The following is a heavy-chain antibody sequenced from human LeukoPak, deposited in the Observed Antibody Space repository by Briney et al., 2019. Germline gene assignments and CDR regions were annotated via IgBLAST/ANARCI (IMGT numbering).Heavy chain of an antibody. J-gene: IGHJ5*02. CDR1: GFTFSDYY. D-gene: IGHD6-13*01. V-gene: IGHV3-11*04. CDR3: ARDPSYSSSSRWFDP. Sequence: PGGSLRLSCAASGFTFSDYYMNWIRQAPGKGLEWLSCISSSGTTIYYADSVKGRFTISRDNAKNLLYLQMNSLRAEDTAVYYCARDPSYSSSSRWFDPWGQGTLVTVSS. CDR2: ISSSGTTI.